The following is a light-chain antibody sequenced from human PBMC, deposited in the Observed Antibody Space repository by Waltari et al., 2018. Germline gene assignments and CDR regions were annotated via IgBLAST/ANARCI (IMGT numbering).Light chain of an antibody. CDR2: AAS. CDR1: HGISTY. J-gene: IGKJ3*01. V-gene: IGKV1-17*01. Sequence: DIQMTQSTSSLSASAGDRVTITCRASHGISTYLNWYQQKPRKAPKRLIYAASRLESGVPSRFSGSRSGTDFTLTISSLQPEDFATYYCLQYNSNPFTFGPGTKLDIK. CDR3: LQYNSNPFT.